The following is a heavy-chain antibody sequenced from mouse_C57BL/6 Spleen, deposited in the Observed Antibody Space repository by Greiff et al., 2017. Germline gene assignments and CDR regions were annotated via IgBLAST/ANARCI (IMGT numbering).Heavy chain of an antibody. CDR3: TRDYGSRDYWYFDV. J-gene: IGHJ1*03. Sequence: EVMLVESGGGLVQPGGSMKLSCAASGFTFSDAWMDWVRQSPEKGLEWVAEIRNKANNHATYYAESVKGRFTISRDDSKSSVYLQMNSLRAEDTGIYYCTRDYGSRDYWYFDVWGTGTTVTVSS. D-gene: IGHD1-1*01. CDR2: IRNKANNHAT. V-gene: IGHV6-6*01. CDR1: GFTFSDAW.